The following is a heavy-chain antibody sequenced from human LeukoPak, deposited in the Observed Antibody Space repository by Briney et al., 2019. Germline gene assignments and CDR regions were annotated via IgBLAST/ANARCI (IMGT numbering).Heavy chain of an antibody. J-gene: IGHJ4*02. CDR2: IQYDGSKK. CDR3: AKDIGSYYDY. V-gene: IGHV3-30*02. D-gene: IGHD3-10*01. CDR1: GFTFSSNG. Sequence: GGSLRLSFVAPGFTFSSNGMHWVRQAPGKGLEWVTLIQYDGSKKYYADSVKGRVPISRDNSKNTLYQETNSLRAEDTAVYYCAKDIGSYYDYWGQGILVTVSS.